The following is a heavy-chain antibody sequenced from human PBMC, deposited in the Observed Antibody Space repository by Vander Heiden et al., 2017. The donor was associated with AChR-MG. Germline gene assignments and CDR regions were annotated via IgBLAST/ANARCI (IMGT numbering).Heavy chain of an antibody. V-gene: IGHV4-59*08. Sequence: QVLLQESGPDLVKPSETLSLTCTVSGGSISTYYWSWIRQPPGKGLEWIGYIYSSGSTNYNPSLKSRVTMSVDKSKNQFSLKLRSVTAADTAVYYCARLDCTGGSCYYTFDYWGQGTLVTVSS. CDR3: ARLDCTGGSCYYTFDY. D-gene: IGHD2-15*01. J-gene: IGHJ4*02. CDR2: IYSSGST. CDR1: GGSISTYY.